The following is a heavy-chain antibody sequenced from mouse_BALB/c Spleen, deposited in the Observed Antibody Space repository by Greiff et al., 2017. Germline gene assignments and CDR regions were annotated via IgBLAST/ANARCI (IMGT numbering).Heavy chain of an antibody. CDR1: GFTFSSYA. CDR3: ARGPDYGSFDY. D-gene: IGHD1-2*01. Sequence: EVQVVESGGGLVKPGGSLKLSCAASGFTFSSYAMSWVRQTPEKRLEWVASISSGGSTYYPDSVKGRFTISRDNARNILYLQMSSLRSEDTAMYYCARGPDYGSFDYWGQGTTLTVSS. CDR2: ISSGGST. J-gene: IGHJ2*01. V-gene: IGHV5-6-5*01.